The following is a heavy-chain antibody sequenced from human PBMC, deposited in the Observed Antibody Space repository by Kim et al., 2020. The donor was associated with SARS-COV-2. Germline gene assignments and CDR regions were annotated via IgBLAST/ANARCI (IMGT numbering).Heavy chain of an antibody. CDR2: ISDSGGTT. CDR1: GFNFSSYV. Sequence: GGSLRLSCAASGFNFSSYVMSWVRQAPGKGLEYVSSISDSGGTTYYADSVKGRFTISRDNSKNTLYLQMNGLRVEDTAVYYCANGGSCSSTRCAGERNGWFDPWGQGTLVTVSS. D-gene: IGHD2-15*01. V-gene: IGHV3-23*01. J-gene: IGHJ5*02. CDR3: ANGGSCSSTRCAGERNGWFDP.